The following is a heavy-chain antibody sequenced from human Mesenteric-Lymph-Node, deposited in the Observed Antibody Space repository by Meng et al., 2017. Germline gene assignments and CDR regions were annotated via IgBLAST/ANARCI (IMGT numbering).Heavy chain of an antibody. CDR3: ARDSSGIAVAGTFDY. CDR2: ISSNGGST. Sequence: GGSLRLSCAASGFTFSSYAMHWVRQAPGKGLEYVSAISSNGGSTYYANSVKGRFTISRDNSKNTLYLQMNSLRAEDTAVYYCARDSSGIAVAGTFDYWGQGTLVTVSS. D-gene: IGHD6-19*01. V-gene: IGHV3-64*01. J-gene: IGHJ4*02. CDR1: GFTFSSYA.